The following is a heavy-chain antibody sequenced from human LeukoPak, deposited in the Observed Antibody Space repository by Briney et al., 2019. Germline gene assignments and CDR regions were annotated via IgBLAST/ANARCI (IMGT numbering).Heavy chain of an antibody. Sequence: GGSLRLSCAASGFTFSSYSMNWVRQAPGKGLEWVSSISSSSSYIYYADSVKGRFTISRDNAKNSLYLQMNSLRAEDTAVYYCAKDRYCSSTSCYFDYWGQGTLVTVSS. CDR2: ISSSSSYI. CDR3: AKDRYCSSTSCYFDY. D-gene: IGHD2-2*01. J-gene: IGHJ4*02. V-gene: IGHV3-21*04. CDR1: GFTFSSYS.